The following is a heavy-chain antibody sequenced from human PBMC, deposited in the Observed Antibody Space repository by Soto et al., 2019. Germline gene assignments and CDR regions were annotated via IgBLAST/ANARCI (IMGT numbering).Heavy chain of an antibody. V-gene: IGHV1-69*02. CDR1: GGTFSSYT. CDR3: GLWFGELLGAFDI. J-gene: IGHJ3*02. D-gene: IGHD3-10*01. Sequence: QVQLVQSGAEVKKPGSSVKVSCKASGGTFSSYTISWVRQAPGQGLEWRGRIIPILGIANYAQKFQGRVTVTADKSRGTAYVEVSSLTSENTAVYYFGLWFGELLGAFDIWGQGRMVTVSS. CDR2: IIPILGIA.